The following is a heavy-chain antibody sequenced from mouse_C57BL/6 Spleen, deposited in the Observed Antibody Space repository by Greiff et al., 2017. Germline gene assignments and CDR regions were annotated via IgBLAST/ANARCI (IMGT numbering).Heavy chain of an antibody. CDR1: GYTFTSYW. CDR3: ATIYYGNRFDY. J-gene: IGHJ2*01. V-gene: IGHV1-53*01. Sequence: QVQLQQPGPELVKPGASVTLSCKASGYTFTSYWMHWVKQRPGQGLEWIGNITPSIGGTNYNEKFKSQATLTVAKSSSTAYMPLSSLTSEDSAVYYCATIYYGNRFDYWGQGTTLTVSS. D-gene: IGHD2-1*01. CDR2: ITPSIGGT.